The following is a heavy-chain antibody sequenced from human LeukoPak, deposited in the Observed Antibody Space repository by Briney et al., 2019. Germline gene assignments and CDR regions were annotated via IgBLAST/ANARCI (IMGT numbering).Heavy chain of an antibody. CDR2: IITHFGTP. CDR1: GGTNVA. J-gene: IGHJ1*01. Sequence: SVKVSCKASGGTNVAISWVRQAPGHELEWMGGIITHFGTPDYSQKFQGRVTITADESTGTAYLELSSLRSEDTAVYYCAKGEQQLALGHFQHWGQGTLVTVSS. CDR3: AKGEQQLALGHFQH. D-gene: IGHD6-13*01. V-gene: IGHV1-69*01.